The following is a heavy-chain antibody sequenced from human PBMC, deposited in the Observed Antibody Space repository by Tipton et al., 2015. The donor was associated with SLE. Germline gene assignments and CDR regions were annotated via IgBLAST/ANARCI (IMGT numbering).Heavy chain of an antibody. J-gene: IGHJ3*02. V-gene: IGHV4-4*08. CDR3: ARVAMVEVGAFDI. D-gene: IGHD3-10*01. CDR1: GDTISDHY. Sequence: TLSLTCTVSGDTISDHYWSWIRQPPGKGLEWIGRIQTSDMINYNPSLKSRVTLSVDTSKNQFSLRLTSVTAADTAVYYCARVAMVEVGAFDIWGQGTTVAVSS. CDR2: IQTSDMI.